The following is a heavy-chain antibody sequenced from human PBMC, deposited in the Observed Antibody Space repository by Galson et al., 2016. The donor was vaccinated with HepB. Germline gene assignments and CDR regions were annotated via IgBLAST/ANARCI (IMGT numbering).Heavy chain of an antibody. D-gene: IGHD1-26*01. Sequence: LRLSCAASGFRFSIYAMSWVRQAPGKGLEWVSGISGSGGSTTYADSVKGRFTISRDNSKNTLYLQMNSLRAEDTAVYYCARGDIVGAIFDYWGQGTLVTVSS. CDR3: ARGDIVGAIFDY. CDR1: GFRFSIYA. J-gene: IGHJ4*02. CDR2: ISGSGGST. V-gene: IGHV3-23*01.